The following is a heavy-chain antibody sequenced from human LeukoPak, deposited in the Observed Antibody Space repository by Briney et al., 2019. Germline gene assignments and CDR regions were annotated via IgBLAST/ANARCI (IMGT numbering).Heavy chain of an antibody. CDR1: GISISSYW. Sequence: GGSLRLSCVVSGISISSYWMSWVRQAPGKGLEWVAVIWYDGSNKYYADSVKGRFTISRDNSKNTLYLQMNSLRAEDTAVYYCARDKVGAFDYWGQGTLVTVSS. J-gene: IGHJ4*02. CDR3: ARDKVGAFDY. CDR2: IWYDGSNK. D-gene: IGHD1-26*01. V-gene: IGHV3-33*08.